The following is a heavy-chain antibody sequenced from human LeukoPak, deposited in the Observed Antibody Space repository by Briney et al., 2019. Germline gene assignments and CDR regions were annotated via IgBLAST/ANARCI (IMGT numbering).Heavy chain of an antibody. D-gene: IGHD5-18*01. CDR2: IYSSGNT. V-gene: IGHV4-4*07. Sequence: PSETLSLTCTVSGDSISSYHWSWIRQPAGKGLEWVGRIYSSGNTIYNPSLKSRVTMSVDTSKNQFSLKLSSVIAADTAVYYCARHGGIYSYGLWGQGTLVTVSS. CDR1: GDSISSYH. CDR3: ARHGGIYSYGL. J-gene: IGHJ4*02.